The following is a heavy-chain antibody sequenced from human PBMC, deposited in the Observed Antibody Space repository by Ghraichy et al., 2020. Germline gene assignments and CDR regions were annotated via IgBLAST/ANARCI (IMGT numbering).Heavy chain of an antibody. CDR2: INHSGST. CDR3: ARSPYYDFWSGYQGKTYYFDY. V-gene: IGHV4-34*01. Sequence: SETLSLTCAVYGGSFSGYYWSWIRQPPGKGLEWIGEINHSGSTNYNPSLKSRVTISVDTSKNQFSLKLSSVTAADTAVYYCARSPYYDFWSGYQGKTYYFDYWGQGTLVTVSS. J-gene: IGHJ4*02. D-gene: IGHD3-3*01. CDR1: GGSFSGYY.